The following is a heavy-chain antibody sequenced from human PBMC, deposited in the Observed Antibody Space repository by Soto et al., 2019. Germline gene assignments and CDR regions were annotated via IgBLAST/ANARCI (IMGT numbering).Heavy chain of an antibody. Sequence: LRLSCAASGFTFSSYAMHWVRQAPGKGLEWVAVISYDGSNKYYADSVKGRFTISRDNSKNTLYLQMNSLRAEDTAVYYCARAWSHCSSTSCYSQPYYYGMDVWGQGTTVTVSS. D-gene: IGHD2-2*01. CDR3: ARAWSHCSSTSCYSQPYYYGMDV. J-gene: IGHJ6*02. CDR2: ISYDGSNK. CDR1: GFTFSSYA. V-gene: IGHV3-30-3*01.